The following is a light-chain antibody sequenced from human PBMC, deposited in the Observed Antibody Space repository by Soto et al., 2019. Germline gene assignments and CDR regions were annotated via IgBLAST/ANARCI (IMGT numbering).Light chain of an antibody. J-gene: IGKJ2*01. CDR2: AAS. CDR3: QQASISPYT. Sequence: DIQVPQSPVSLSASVGDRVTITCRTSQDISTSLNWYQQKAGDAPRLLISAASDLQKGVPSRFSGSGSGADFTLTSSSLGPEDFATYYCQQASISPYTFGQGAKL. V-gene: IGKV1-39*01. CDR1: QDISTS.